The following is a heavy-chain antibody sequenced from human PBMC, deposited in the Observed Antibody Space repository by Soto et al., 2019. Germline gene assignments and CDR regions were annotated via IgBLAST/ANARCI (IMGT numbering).Heavy chain of an antibody. V-gene: IGHV1-69*01. CDR2: IIPILGTA. Sequence: QVQLVQSGAEVKKPGSSVKVSCKASGGTFSSYAISWVRQAPGQGLEWMGGIIPILGTANYAQKFQGRVTIPADEATSTAYMELSSLISEDTAVYDFARDRYCSSTSCYRRIAVAGGDDAFDIWGQGTMVTVSS. CDR1: GGTFSSYA. J-gene: IGHJ3*02. D-gene: IGHD2-2*02. CDR3: ARDRYCSSTSCYRRIAVAGGDDAFDI.